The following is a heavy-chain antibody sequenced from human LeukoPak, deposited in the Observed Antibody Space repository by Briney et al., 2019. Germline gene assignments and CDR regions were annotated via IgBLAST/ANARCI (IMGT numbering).Heavy chain of an antibody. CDR1: GFTSSSYA. D-gene: IGHD3-22*01. J-gene: IGHJ4*02. CDR2: ISGSGGRT. Sequence: SGGCLRLSCAASGFTSSSYAMSWVRQAPGRGLGWVSGISGSGGRTYYADSVKGRFTLSRDNSKNTLYLQMNSLRAEDTDVYYCAKSNLYDSSGYYHAYFNYWGQGTLVTVSS. CDR3: AKSNLYDSSGYYHAYFNY. V-gene: IGHV3-23*01.